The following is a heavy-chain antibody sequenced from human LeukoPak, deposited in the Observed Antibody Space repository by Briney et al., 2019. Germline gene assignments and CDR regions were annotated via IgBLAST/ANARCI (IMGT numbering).Heavy chain of an antibody. Sequence: SETLSLTCTVSGGSISNSSYYWGWIRQPPGKGLEWIGSMYYSGSTYCNPSLKSRATISVDTSKNQFSLKLSSVTAADTAVYYRARHGRMGTINPSYWGQGTLVPVSS. CDR2: MYYSGST. CDR3: ARHGRMGTINPSY. J-gene: IGHJ4*02. D-gene: IGHD5-24*01. CDR1: GGSISNSSYY. V-gene: IGHV4-39*01.